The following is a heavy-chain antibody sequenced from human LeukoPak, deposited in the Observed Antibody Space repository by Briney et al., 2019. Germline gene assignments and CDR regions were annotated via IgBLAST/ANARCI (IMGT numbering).Heavy chain of an antibody. Sequence: PGGSLRLSCAASGFTFTNYWMHWVRQVPGKGLVWASRIDSDGSGTVYPASVKGRFTISRDNAKNMLYLQMNSLRAEDTAVYHCARGPVGLSALDSWGQGTLVTVSS. CDR3: ARGPVGLSALDS. V-gene: IGHV3-74*01. D-gene: IGHD2-15*01. CDR1: GFTFTNYW. J-gene: IGHJ4*02. CDR2: IDSDGSGT.